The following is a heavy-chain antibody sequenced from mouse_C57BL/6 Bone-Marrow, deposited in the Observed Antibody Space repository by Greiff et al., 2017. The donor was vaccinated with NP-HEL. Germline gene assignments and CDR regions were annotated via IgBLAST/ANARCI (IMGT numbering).Heavy chain of an antibody. J-gene: IGHJ3*01. CDR1: GYTFTSYG. CDR3: ARYDGYPWFAY. V-gene: IGHV1-58*01. D-gene: IGHD2-3*01. CDR2: IYIGNGYT. Sequence: EVQRVEPGAELVRPGSSVKMSCKTSGYTFTSYGITWVKQRPGQGLEWIGYIYIGNGYTEYNEKFKGKAPLTFDTSSSTADMQLSSPTSEDSASYFCARYDGYPWFAYWGQGTLVTVSA.